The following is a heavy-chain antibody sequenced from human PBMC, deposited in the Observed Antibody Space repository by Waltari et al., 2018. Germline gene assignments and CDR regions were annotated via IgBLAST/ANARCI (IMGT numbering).Heavy chain of an antibody. CDR1: GGSFSGYY. V-gene: IGHV4-34*01. CDR3: ARFIVGATAKENWFDP. D-gene: IGHD1-26*01. Sequence: QVQLQQWGAGLLKPSETLSLTCAVYGGSFSGYYWSWIRQPPGKGLEWIGEINHSGSTNYNPALKSRVTIAVDTSKNQFSLKLGSVTAADTAVYYCARFIVGATAKENWFDPWGQGTLVTVSS. CDR2: INHSGST. J-gene: IGHJ5*02.